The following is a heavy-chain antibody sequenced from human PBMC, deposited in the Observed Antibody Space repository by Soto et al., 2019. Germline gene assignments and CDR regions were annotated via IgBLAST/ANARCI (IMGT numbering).Heavy chain of an antibody. V-gene: IGHV4-4*02. D-gene: IGHD3-3*01. J-gene: IGHJ5*02. CDR1: SGSISSSNW. CDR2: IYHSGST. Sequence: SETLSLTCTVSSGSISSSNWWSWVRQPPGKGLEWIGEIYHSGSTNYNPSLKSRVTISVDKSKNQFSLKLSSVTAADTAVYYCESREATIFGSGWFDPWGQGTLVTVSS. CDR3: ESREATIFGSGWFDP.